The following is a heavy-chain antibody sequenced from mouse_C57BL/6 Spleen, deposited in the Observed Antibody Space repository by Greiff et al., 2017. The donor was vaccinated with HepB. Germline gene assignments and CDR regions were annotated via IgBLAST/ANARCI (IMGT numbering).Heavy chain of an antibody. CDR3: TRGNYGHWYFDV. D-gene: IGHD1-1*02. J-gene: IGHJ1*03. Sequence: VQLQQSGAELVRPGASVTLSCKASGYTFTDYEMHWVKQTPVHGLEWIGAIDPETGGTAYNQKFKGKAILTADKSSSTAYMELRSLTSEDSAVYYCTRGNYGHWYFDVWGTGTTVTVSS. V-gene: IGHV1-15*01. CDR1: GYTFTDYE. CDR2: IDPETGGT.